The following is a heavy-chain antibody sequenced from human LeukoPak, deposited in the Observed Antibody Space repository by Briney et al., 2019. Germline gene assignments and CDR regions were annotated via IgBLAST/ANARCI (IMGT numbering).Heavy chain of an antibody. D-gene: IGHD5-24*01. V-gene: IGHV4-34*01. CDR3: ASNYGYNFGGFDY. Sequence: PSETLSLTCAVYGGSFSGYYWSWIRQPPGKGLEWIGEINHSGSTNYNPSLKSRVTISVDTSKNQFSLKLSSVTAADTAVYYCASNYGYNFGGFDYWGQGTLVTVSS. CDR1: GGSFSGYY. CDR2: INHSGST. J-gene: IGHJ4*02.